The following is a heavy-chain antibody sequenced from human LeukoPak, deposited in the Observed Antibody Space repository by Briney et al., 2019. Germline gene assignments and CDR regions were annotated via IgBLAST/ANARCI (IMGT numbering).Heavy chain of an antibody. CDR2: ISAYNGNT. J-gene: IGHJ4*02. D-gene: IGHD3-10*01. Sequence: ASVKVSCKASGYTFTSYGISWVRQAPGQGLEWMGWISAYNGNTNYAQKLQGRVTITADESTSTAYMELSSLRSEDTAVYYCATCQWFGELLPLGYWGQGTLVTVSS. V-gene: IGHV1-18*01. CDR1: GYTFTSYG. CDR3: ATCQWFGELLPLGY.